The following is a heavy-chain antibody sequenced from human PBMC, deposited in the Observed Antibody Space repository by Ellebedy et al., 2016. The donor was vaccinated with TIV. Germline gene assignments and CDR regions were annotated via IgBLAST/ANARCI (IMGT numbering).Heavy chain of an antibody. V-gene: IGHV1-2*02. CDR3: MRDGSGNSYGPL. CDR1: GYTFTGYY. J-gene: IGHJ4*02. D-gene: IGHD5-18*01. CDR2: INPNSGGT. Sequence: AASVKVSCKASGYTFTGYYMHWVRQAPGQGLEWMGWINPNSGGTNYAQKFQGRVTMTRDTSITTVYMELSRLRSDDTAVYYCMRDGSGNSYGPLWGQGTLVTVSS.